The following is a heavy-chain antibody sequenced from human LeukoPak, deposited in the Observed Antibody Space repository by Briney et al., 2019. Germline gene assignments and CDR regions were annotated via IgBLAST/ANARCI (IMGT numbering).Heavy chain of an antibody. CDR3: ARDTSEGDYAWWFDP. Sequence: ASVKVSCKASGYTFTNYGFNWVRQAPGQGLEWMGWISAYNGATNYAQKFQGRVIMTTDTSTSTAYMELSRLRSDDTAVYYCARDTSEGDYAWWFDPWGQGTLVTVAS. V-gene: IGHV1-18*01. J-gene: IGHJ5*02. CDR1: GYTFTNYG. CDR2: ISAYNGAT. D-gene: IGHD3-16*01.